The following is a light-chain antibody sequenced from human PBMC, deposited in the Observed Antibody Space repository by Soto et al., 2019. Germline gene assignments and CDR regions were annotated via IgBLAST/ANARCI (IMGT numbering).Light chain of an antibody. CDR3: RQRNNNWRPPIT. J-gene: IGKJ5*01. Sequence: EIVLTQSPATLSLSPGERATLSCRASQSISSALAWYQQKRGQAPRLLIHDASSRATGIPARFSGSGSGTDFTLTTRSLEPEYFAVYYCRQRNNNWRPPITLGQGARLEMK. CDR1: QSISSA. CDR2: DAS. V-gene: IGKV3-11*01.